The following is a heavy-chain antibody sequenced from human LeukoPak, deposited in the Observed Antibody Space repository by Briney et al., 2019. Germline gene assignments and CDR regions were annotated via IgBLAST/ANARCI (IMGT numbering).Heavy chain of an antibody. J-gene: IGHJ4*02. D-gene: IGHD6-13*01. CDR3: AKIGPHSASWCFDY. CDR2: ISQDGTAR. V-gene: IGHV3-7*01. CDR1: GFIFSNYW. Sequence: PGGSLRLSCATSGFIFSNYWMTWVRQVPGKGLEWVASISQDGTARTYLDSVKGRFTISRDNAKNSLYLQMNSLRAEDTAVYYCAKIGPHSASWCFDYWGQGTLVTVSS.